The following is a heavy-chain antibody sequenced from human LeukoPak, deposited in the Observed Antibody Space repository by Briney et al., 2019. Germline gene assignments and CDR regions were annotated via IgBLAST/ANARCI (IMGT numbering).Heavy chain of an antibody. J-gene: IGHJ4*02. V-gene: IGHV3-7*01. D-gene: IGHD2-15*01. Sequence: QPGGSLRLSCAASGFTFSSYWMSWVRQAPGKGLEWVANIKQDGSEKYYVDSVKGRFTISRDNAKDSLYLQMNSLRVEDTAVYYCASRYCSGGDCYLSFDHWGQGTLVTVSS. CDR3: ASRYCSGGDCYLSFDH. CDR1: GFTFSSYW. CDR2: IKQDGSEK.